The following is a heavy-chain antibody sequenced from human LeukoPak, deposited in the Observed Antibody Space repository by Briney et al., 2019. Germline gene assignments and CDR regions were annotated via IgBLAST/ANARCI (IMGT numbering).Heavy chain of an antibody. V-gene: IGHV4-59*01. CDR2: IYYSGST. J-gene: IGHJ6*03. Sequence: SETLSLTCTVSGGSISSYYWSWIRQPPGKGLEWIGYIYYSGSTNYNPSLKSRVTISVDTSKNQFSLKLSSVTAADTAVYYCARDGTASSSPYYYYYMDVWGKGTTVTVSS. CDR3: ARDGTASSSPYYYYYMDV. D-gene: IGHD6-6*01. CDR1: GGSISSYY.